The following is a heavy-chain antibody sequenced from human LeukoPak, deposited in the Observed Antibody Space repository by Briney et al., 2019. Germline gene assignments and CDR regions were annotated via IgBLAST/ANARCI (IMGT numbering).Heavy chain of an antibody. D-gene: IGHD2-2*02. CDR2: IDGSGSTT. CDR3: AKKSVPNTPPTFDY. V-gene: IGHV3-23*05. J-gene: IGHJ4*02. CDR1: GFAFNSYA. Sequence: GGSLRLSCAASGFAFNSYAMNWVRQAPGKGLEWVSGIDGSGSTTFYADSVKGRFTISRDNSMNTVYLRMNSLRAEDTAVYYCAKKSVPNTPPTFDYWGQGALVTVSS.